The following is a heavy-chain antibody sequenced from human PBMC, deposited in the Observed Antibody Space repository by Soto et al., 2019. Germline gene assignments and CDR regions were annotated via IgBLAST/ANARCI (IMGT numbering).Heavy chain of an antibody. Sequence: EVQLLESGGGLVQPGGSLRLSCAASGLTFSSYSMSWVRQAPGKGLEWVSSISGSGDNTHYADSVKGRFTISRDNSKNTLYLQMNSLRAEDTAVYYCAKPQGELLDWGQGTLVTVSS. CDR2: ISGSGDNT. CDR3: AKPQGELLD. CDR1: GLTFSSYS. V-gene: IGHV3-23*01. J-gene: IGHJ4*02. D-gene: IGHD1-26*01.